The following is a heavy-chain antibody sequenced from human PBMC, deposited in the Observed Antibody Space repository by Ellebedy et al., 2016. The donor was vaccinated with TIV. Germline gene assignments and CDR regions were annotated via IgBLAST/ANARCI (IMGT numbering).Heavy chain of an antibody. CDR2: TSGGGATT. CDR1: GFTFSNYA. D-gene: IGHD7-27*01. J-gene: IGHJ3*02. CDR3: TKRGVAWAAFDI. Sequence: GESLKISCAASGFTFSNYAMSWVRQAPGKGLEWVSGTSGGGATTYYADSVKGRFTISRDNSQDTVHLQMHSLRAEDTAVYYCTKRGVAWAAFDIWGPGTLVTVSS. V-gene: IGHV3-23*01.